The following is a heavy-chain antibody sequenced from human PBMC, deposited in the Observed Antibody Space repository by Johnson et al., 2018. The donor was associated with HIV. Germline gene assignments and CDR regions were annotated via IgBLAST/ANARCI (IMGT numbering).Heavy chain of an antibody. D-gene: IGHD6-6*01. CDR1: GFTFSSYW. CDR2: IKQDGSEK. Sequence: VQLVESGGGLVKPGGSLRVSCAASGFTFSSYWMSWVRQAPGKGLEWVANIKQDGSEKYYVDSVKGRFTISRDNAKNSLYLQMNSLRAEDTAVYYCASCEYSSPRGAFDIWGQGTMVTVSS. CDR3: ASCEYSSPRGAFDI. J-gene: IGHJ3*02. V-gene: IGHV3-7*05.